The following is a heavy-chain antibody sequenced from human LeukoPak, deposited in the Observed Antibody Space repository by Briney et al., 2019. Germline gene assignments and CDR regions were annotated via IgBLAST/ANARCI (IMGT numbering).Heavy chain of an antibody. V-gene: IGHV3-9*03. CDR3: AKASSGWYGAPFDY. CDR1: GFTFDDYA. CDR2: ISWNSGSI. D-gene: IGHD6-19*01. Sequence: PGGSLRLSCAASGFTFDDYAMHWVRRAPGKGLEWVSGISWNSGSIGYADSVKGRFTISRDNAKNSLYLQMNSLRAEDMALYYCAKASSGWYGAPFDYWGQGTLVTVSS. J-gene: IGHJ4*02.